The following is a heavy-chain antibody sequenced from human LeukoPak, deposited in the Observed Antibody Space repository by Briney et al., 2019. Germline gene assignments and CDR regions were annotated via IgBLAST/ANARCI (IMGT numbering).Heavy chain of an antibody. V-gene: IGHV4-31*03. Sequence: SETLSLTCTVSGGFISSGGDYWRWIRQHPGKGLERIGYIYYSEITYYNPSLKSRVSISGDTSKNQFSLKLSSVTAADTAVYYCARDSLGFPGSYYYSYGMDVWGQGTTVTVSS. J-gene: IGHJ6*02. CDR2: IYYSEIT. CDR3: ARDSLGFPGSYYYSYGMDV. CDR1: GGFISSGGDY. D-gene: IGHD3-10*01.